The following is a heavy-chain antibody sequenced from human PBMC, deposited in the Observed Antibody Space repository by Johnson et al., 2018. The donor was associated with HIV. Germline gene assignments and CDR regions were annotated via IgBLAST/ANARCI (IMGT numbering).Heavy chain of an antibody. CDR3: ARDPTRYSYGYDAFDI. CDR2: ISYDGGNK. Sequence: QVQLVESGGGLVQPGGSLRLSCAASGFTFSDYYMSWIRQAPGKGLEWVAVISYDGGNKYYADSVKGRFIISRDNSKNTLYLQMNSLRAEDTAVYYCARDPTRYSYGYDAFDIWGQGTMVTVSS. D-gene: IGHD5-18*01. CDR1: GFTFSDYY. V-gene: IGHV3-30-3*01. J-gene: IGHJ3*02.